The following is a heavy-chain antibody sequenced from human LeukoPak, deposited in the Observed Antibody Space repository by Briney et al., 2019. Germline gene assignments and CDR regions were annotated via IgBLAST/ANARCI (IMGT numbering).Heavy chain of an antibody. D-gene: IGHD5-18*01. CDR1: GLSFSNYW. J-gene: IGHJ4*02. V-gene: IGHV3-74*01. CDR3: AGGYTYVRLGDH. CDR2: TNLHGTTV. Sequence: GGSLRLSCAVSGLSFSNYWMHWVRQAPGKGLVWVARTNLHGTTVDYADSVKGRFTISRDNAKNTLFPQMNSLRAEDTAVYYCAGGYTYVRLGDHWGQGTLVTVSS.